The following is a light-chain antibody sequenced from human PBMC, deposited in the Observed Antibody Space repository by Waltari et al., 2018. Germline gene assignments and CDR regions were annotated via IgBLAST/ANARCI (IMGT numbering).Light chain of an antibody. Sequence: QSTLTQPASVSGSPGQSITISCTGTSSDVGAYNFVSWYQQHPGKAPKLLTYEVSKRPPGVSSRFSGSKSGNTASLTISGLQTEDEADYYCSSYTSTRTLIFGGGTKLTVL. CDR1: SSDVGAYNF. J-gene: IGLJ2*01. CDR3: SSYTSTRTLI. CDR2: EVS. V-gene: IGLV2-14*01.